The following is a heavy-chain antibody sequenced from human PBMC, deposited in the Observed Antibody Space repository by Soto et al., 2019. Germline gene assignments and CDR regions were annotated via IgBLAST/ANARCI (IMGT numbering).Heavy chain of an antibody. Sequence: GASVTGSCKASGYSCTNNDVSWVRQATGQGLEWMGWMNPGSGDTGYAQKFQGRVTMTRDISIATAYMELSSMRSDDTAIYYCARMATFGQLNLFDPWGQATLVTVS. CDR1: GYSCTNND. CDR2: MNPGSGDT. V-gene: IGHV1-8*01. CDR3: ARMATFGQLNLFDP. D-gene: IGHD3-16*01. J-gene: IGHJ5*02.